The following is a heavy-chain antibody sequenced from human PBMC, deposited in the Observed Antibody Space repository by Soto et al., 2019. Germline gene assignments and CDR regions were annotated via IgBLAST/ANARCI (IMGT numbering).Heavy chain of an antibody. J-gene: IGHJ3*02. D-gene: IGHD2-15*01. Sequence: PSETLSLTCGIYNESFSVYYWTWFRQPPGKGLEWIGEVNHAGSSNYAPSLKSRVTILVDTSKNQFSLKLNSVTVADTAVYYCARDSTRRGSCDIWGQGTMVTVSS. CDR3: ARDSTRRGSCDI. CDR1: NESFSVYY. CDR2: VNHAGSS. V-gene: IGHV4-34*01.